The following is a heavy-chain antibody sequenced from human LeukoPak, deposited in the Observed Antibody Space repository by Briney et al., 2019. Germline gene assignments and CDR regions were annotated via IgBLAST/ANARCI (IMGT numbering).Heavy chain of an antibody. CDR2: IYYSGST. CDR1: GGSISSYY. D-gene: IGHD3-10*01. J-gene: IGHJ5*02. CDR3: ARVAGSGARNWFDP. Sequence: SETLSLTCTVSGGSISSYYWSWIRQPPGKGLEWIGYIYYSGSTYYNPSLKSRVTISVDTSKNQFSLKLSSVTAADTAMYYCARVAGSGARNWFDPWGQGTLVTVSS. V-gene: IGHV4-59*12.